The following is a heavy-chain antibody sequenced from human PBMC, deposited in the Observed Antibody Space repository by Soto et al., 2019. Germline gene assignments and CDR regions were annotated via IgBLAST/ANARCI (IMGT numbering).Heavy chain of an antibody. CDR2: INPNSGGT. CDR3: ARDQENAKPEGVDF. CDR1: GYTFTSYG. D-gene: IGHD3-16*01. Sequence: GGSVKVACKASGYTFTSYGISWVRQAPGQGLEWMGWINPNSGGTKYAPKFQGGVTMTRDTSITTAYMELSRLRSGDKAVYYCARDQENAKPEGVDFWGQANLVTVSS. J-gene: IGHJ4*02. V-gene: IGHV1-2*02.